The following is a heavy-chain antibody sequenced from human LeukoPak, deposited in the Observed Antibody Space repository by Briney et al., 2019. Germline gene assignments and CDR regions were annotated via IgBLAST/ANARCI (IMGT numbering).Heavy chain of an antibody. CDR2: VKTNGHDT. CDR1: GFIFSNYA. CDR3: ARGLLRSPAFVRRPGRGFVFDL. Sequence: GGSLRLSCTASGFIFSNYAMHWVRQAPGKGLEYISAVKTNGHDTYYADSVRGRFTVSRDNSQNTLYLQMGSLRPDDMAVYYCARGLLRSPAFVRRPGRGFVFDLWGQGTVVTVSS. D-gene: IGHD6-6*01. V-gene: IGHV3-64*02. J-gene: IGHJ3*01.